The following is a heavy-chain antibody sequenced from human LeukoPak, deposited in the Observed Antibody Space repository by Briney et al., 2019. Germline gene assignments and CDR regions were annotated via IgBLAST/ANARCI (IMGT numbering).Heavy chain of an antibody. V-gene: IGHV1-18*01. CDR1: GGTFSSYA. Sequence: ASVKVSCKASGGTFSSYAISWVRQAPGQGLEWMGWISAYNGNTNYAQKLQGRVTMTTDTSTSTAYMELRSLRSDDTAVYYCARVRPYSSSWYFGYWGQGTLVTVSS. J-gene: IGHJ4*02. D-gene: IGHD6-13*01. CDR3: ARVRPYSSSWYFGY. CDR2: ISAYNGNT.